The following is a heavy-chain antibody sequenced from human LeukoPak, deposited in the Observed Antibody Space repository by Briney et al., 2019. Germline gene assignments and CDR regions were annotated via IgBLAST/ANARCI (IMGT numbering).Heavy chain of an antibody. CDR2: IIPIFGTA. V-gene: IGHV1-69*13. CDR3: ARDRSHFTMIVVATPSVARDAFDI. D-gene: IGHD3-22*01. Sequence: SVNVSCKASGGTFSSYAISWVRQAPGQGLEWMGGIIPIFGTANYAQKFQGRVTITADESTSTAYMELSSLRSEDTAVYYCARDRSHFTMIVVATPSVARDAFDIWGQGTMVTVSS. J-gene: IGHJ3*02. CDR1: GGTFSSYA.